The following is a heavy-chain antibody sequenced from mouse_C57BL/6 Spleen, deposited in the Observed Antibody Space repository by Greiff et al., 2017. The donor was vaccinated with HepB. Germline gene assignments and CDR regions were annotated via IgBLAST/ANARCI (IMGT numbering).Heavy chain of an antibody. CDR3: ARWESNYGGHAMDY. CDR1: GFTFTSYW. D-gene: IGHD2-5*01. V-gene: IGHV1-55*01. J-gene: IGHJ4*01. Sequence: QVQLQQPGAELVKPGASVKMSCKASGFTFTSYWITWVKQRPGQGLEWIGDIYPGSGSTNYNEKFKSKATLTVDTSSSTAYMQLSSLTSEDSAVYYCARWESNYGGHAMDYWGQGTSVTVSS. CDR2: IYPGSGST.